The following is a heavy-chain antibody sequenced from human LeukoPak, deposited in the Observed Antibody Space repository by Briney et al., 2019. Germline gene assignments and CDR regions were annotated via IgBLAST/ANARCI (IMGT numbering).Heavy chain of an antibody. CDR2: MNPNSGNT. CDR1: GYTFTSYG. V-gene: IGHV1-8*03. Sequence: ASVKVSCKASGYTFTSYGISWVRQATGQGLEWMGWMNPNSGNTGYAQKFQGRVTITRNTSISTAYMELSSLRSEDTAVYYCARGSPLYSSGWYRLDAFDIWGQGTMVTVSS. CDR3: ARGSPLYSSGWYRLDAFDI. J-gene: IGHJ3*02. D-gene: IGHD6-19*01.